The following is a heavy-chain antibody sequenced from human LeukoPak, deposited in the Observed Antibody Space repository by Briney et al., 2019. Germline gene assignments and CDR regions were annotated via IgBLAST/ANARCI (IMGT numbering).Heavy chain of an antibody. V-gene: IGHV4-61*02. CDR1: GGSISSGSYY. Sequence: SETLSLTCTVSGGSISSGSYYWSWIRQPAGKGLEWIGRLYTSGSTNYNPSLKSRVTISVDTSKNQFSLKLSSVTAADTAVYYCAREGQDYYDSSGYSRGWFDPWGQGTLVTVSS. CDR2: LYTSGST. CDR3: AREGQDYYDSSGYSRGWFDP. J-gene: IGHJ5*02. D-gene: IGHD3-22*01.